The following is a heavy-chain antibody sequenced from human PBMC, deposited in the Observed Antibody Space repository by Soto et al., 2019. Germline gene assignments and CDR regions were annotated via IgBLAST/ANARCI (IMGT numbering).Heavy chain of an antibody. Sequence: QVQLQESGPGLVKPSQTLSLTCTVSGGSISSGGYYWSWIRQHPGKGLEWIGYIYYSGSTYYNPSLKSRVTISVDTSKNQFSLKLSSVTAADTAVYYCAREKLPSSSWYRRGFDPWGQGTLVTVSS. CDR3: AREKLPSSSWYRRGFDP. CDR2: IYYSGST. V-gene: IGHV4-31*03. CDR1: GGSISSGGYY. J-gene: IGHJ5*02. D-gene: IGHD6-13*01.